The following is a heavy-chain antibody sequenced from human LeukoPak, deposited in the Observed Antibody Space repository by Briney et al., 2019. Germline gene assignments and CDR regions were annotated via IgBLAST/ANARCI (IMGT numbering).Heavy chain of an antibody. Sequence: GGSLRLSCAASGFPFSSYAMNWVRLAPGKGLEWVSALSGSGDSTYYADSVKGRFTISRDNSKNTLFLQMNSLRAEDKAVYYRAKSHANIWNVCDYWGQGTLVTVSS. CDR3: AKSHANIWNVCDY. J-gene: IGHJ4*02. D-gene: IGHD1-20*01. CDR1: GFPFSSYA. V-gene: IGHV3-23*01. CDR2: LSGSGDST.